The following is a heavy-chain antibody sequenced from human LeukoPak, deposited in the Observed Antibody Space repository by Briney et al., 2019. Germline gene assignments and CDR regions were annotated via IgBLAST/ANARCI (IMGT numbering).Heavy chain of an antibody. J-gene: IGHJ5*02. CDR2: IYTSGST. V-gene: IGHV4-61*02. D-gene: IGHD6-13*01. CDR1: GGSISSGSYY. CDR3: ARLYSSSWYPEWFDP. Sequence: SETLSLTCTVSGGSISSGSYYWSWIRQPAGKGLEWIGRIYTSGSTNYNPSLKSRVTIPVDTSKNQFSLKLSSVTAADTAVYYCARLYSSSWYPEWFDPWGQGTLVTVSS.